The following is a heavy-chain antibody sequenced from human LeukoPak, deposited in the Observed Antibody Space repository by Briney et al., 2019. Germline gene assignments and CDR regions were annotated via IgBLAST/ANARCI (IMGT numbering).Heavy chain of an antibody. Sequence: SETLSLTCAVYGGSFSGYYWSWIRQPPGKGLEWIGEINHSGSINYNPSLKSRVTISVDTSKNQFSLKLSSVTAADTAVYYCARHDYYGSGSFDYWGQGTLVTVSS. CDR1: GGSFSGYY. CDR2: INHSGSI. CDR3: ARHDYYGSGSFDY. D-gene: IGHD3-10*01. V-gene: IGHV4-34*01. J-gene: IGHJ4*02.